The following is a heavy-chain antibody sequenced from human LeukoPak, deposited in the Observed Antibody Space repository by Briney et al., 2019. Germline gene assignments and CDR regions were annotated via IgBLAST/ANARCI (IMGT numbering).Heavy chain of an antibody. V-gene: IGHV1-3*01. CDR1: GYTFTSYA. CDR2: INAGNGNT. CDR3: AKGRIAVAGTLDY. Sequence: ASVKVSCKASGYTFTSYAMHWVRQAPGQRLEWMGWINAGNGNTKYSQKFQGRVTITRDTSASTAYMELSSLRSEDTAVYYCAKGRIAVAGTLDYWGQGTLVTVSS. J-gene: IGHJ4*02. D-gene: IGHD6-19*01.